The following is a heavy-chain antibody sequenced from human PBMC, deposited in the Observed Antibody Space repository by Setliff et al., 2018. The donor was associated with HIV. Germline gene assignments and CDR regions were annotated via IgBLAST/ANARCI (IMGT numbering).Heavy chain of an antibody. Sequence: SETLSLTCTVSGGSISRSSYYWGWIRQPPGKGLEWIGSIYYSGSTYYNPSLKSRVTIFVDTSKNQVSLKLSSVTAADTAVYYCASRVLGYCRSTSCLSWFDPWGQGTLVTVTS. D-gene: IGHD2-2*01. V-gene: IGHV4-39*01. CDR3: ASRVLGYCRSTSCLSWFDP. CDR2: IYYSGST. J-gene: IGHJ5*02. CDR1: GGSISRSSYY.